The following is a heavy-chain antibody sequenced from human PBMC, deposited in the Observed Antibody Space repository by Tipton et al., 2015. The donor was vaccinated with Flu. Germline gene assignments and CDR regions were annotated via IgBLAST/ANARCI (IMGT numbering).Heavy chain of an antibody. J-gene: IGHJ5*02. CDR1: GDSISGSYY. CDR2: IYHTGST. D-gene: IGHD4-11*01. CDR3: ARRDFSNYASDPKSWFDP. V-gene: IGHV4-38-2*02. Sequence: LRLSCTVSGDSISGSYYWGWIRQAPGKGLEWIGNIYHTGSTYHNPSLKSRVTMSVDTSRNHLSLRLRSVTAADTAVYFCARRDFSNYASDPKSWFDPWGQGILVTVSP.